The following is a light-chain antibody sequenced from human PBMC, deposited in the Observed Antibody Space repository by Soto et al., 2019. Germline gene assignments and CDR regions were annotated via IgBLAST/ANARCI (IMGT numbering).Light chain of an antibody. CDR2: KNN. J-gene: IGLJ1*01. Sequence: QSVLTQPASVSGSPGQSITISCTGYSSTVGSNHVYWYQKFPGMAPKLLISKNNQRPSGVPDRFSGSKSGTSASLAISGLRSEDEADYYCAAWDDSFSTYVFGSGTKVTVL. CDR1: SSTVGSNH. V-gene: IGLV1-47*01. CDR3: AAWDDSFSTYV.